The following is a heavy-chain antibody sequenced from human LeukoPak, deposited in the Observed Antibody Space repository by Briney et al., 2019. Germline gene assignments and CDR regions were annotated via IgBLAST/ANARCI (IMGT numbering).Heavy chain of an antibody. D-gene: IGHD2-8*02. CDR3: AKGDRGHCTGVKCYPFDY. CDR2: ITGTGGRGGI. J-gene: IGHJ4*02. CDR1: GFTYASYA. Sequence: PGGSLRLSCVASGFTYASYAMNWVRQAPGKRLEWVASITGTGGRGGIYYADSVKGRFTISRDNSKNTLFLQMSSLRAEDTAVYHCAKGDRGHCTGVKCYPFDYWGQGTVVTVSS. V-gene: IGHV3-23*01.